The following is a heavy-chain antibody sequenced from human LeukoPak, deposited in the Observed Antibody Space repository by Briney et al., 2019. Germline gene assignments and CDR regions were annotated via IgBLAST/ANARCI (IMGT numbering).Heavy chain of an antibody. CDR1: GFTFSSYA. Sequence: GGSLRLSCAASGFTFSSYAMSWVRQAPGKGLEWVSLISGSGGSRYFADSLKGRFTISRDNSKNTLYLQMNSLRAEDTAVYYCARDMSYYYDSSGYILWGQGTMVTVSS. CDR3: ARDMSYYYDSSGYIL. CDR2: ISGSGGSR. J-gene: IGHJ3*01. V-gene: IGHV3-23*01. D-gene: IGHD3-22*01.